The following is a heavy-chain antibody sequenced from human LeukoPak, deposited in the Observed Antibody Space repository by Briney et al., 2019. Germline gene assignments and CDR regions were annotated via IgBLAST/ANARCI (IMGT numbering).Heavy chain of an antibody. V-gene: IGHV4-39*01. J-gene: IGHJ4*02. Sequence: PSETLSLTCTVSGGSISSSSYYWGWIRQPPGKGLEWIGSIYYSGSTYYNPSLKSRVTISVDTSKNQFSLKLSSVTAADTAVYYCARLVVPCYFDYWGQGTLVTVSS. CDR3: ARLVVPCYFDY. CDR1: GGSISSSSYY. D-gene: IGHD2-15*01. CDR2: IYYSGST.